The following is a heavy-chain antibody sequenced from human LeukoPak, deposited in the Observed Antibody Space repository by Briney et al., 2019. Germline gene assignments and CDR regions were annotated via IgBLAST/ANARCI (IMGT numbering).Heavy chain of an antibody. Sequence: SETLSLTCTVSGGSISTYYWGWIRQPPGKGLEWIGSIYYSGSTNYNPSLKSRVTISVDTSKNQFSLNLTSVTAADTAVYYCARGYCSGGSCYPGDYYYYMDVWGKGTTVTVSS. V-gene: IGHV4-39*01. J-gene: IGHJ6*03. CDR3: ARGYCSGGSCYPGDYYYYMDV. CDR2: IYYSGST. D-gene: IGHD2-15*01. CDR1: GGSISTYY.